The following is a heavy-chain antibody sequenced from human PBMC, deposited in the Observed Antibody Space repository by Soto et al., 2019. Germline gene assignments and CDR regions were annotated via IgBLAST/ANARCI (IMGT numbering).Heavy chain of an antibody. CDR3: AKELLWFGEPLGAFDI. J-gene: IGHJ3*02. V-gene: IGHV3-23*01. D-gene: IGHD3-10*01. CDR1: GFTFSSYA. Sequence: GGSLRLSCAASGFTFSSYAMSWVRQAPGKGLEWVSAISGSGGSTYYADSVKGRFTISRDNSKNTLYLQMNSLRAEDTAVYYCAKELLWFGEPLGAFDIWGQGTMVTVSS. CDR2: ISGSGGST.